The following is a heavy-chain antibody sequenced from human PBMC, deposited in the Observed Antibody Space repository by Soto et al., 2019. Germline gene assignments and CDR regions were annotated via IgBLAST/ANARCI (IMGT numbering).Heavy chain of an antibody. CDR2: ISYDGSNK. D-gene: IGHD6-13*01. V-gene: IGHV3-30*18. J-gene: IGHJ4*02. CDR3: AKGSIAAAGY. Sequence: SLRLSCAASGFTFSSYGMHWVRQAPGKGLEWVAVISYDGSNKYYADSVKGRFTISRDNSKNTLYLQMNSLRAEDTAVYYCAKGSIAAAGYWGQGTLVTVSS. CDR1: GFTFSSYG.